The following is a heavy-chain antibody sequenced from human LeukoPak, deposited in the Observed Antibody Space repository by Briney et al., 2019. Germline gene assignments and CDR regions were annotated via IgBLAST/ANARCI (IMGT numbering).Heavy chain of an antibody. J-gene: IGHJ4*02. CDR2: IYPGDSDT. Sequence: GESLKISCKGSGYRFANYWIGWVRQMPGKGLEWMGIIYPGDSDTRYSPSFQGQVTISADKSLSTAYLQWSSLKASDTAMYYCARPWGVTPYYFDYWGQGTLVTVSS. CDR3: ARPWGVTPYYFDY. D-gene: IGHD1-14*01. V-gene: IGHV5-51*01. CDR1: GYRFANYW.